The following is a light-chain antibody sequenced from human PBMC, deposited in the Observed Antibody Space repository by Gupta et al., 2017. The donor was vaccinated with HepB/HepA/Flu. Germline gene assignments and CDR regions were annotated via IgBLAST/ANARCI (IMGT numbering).Light chain of an antibody. CDR3: QQYNVYPRT. J-gene: IGKJ1*01. Sequence: DIQMTQSPSTLSASVGDRVTTTGRASQSISDRLAWYQQKPGKAPKFLIYKASSLETGVPSRFSGSGSGTDFTLTISSLQSDDFATYYRQQYNVYPRTFGQGTKVEIK. CDR2: KAS. CDR1: QSISDR. V-gene: IGKV1-5*03.